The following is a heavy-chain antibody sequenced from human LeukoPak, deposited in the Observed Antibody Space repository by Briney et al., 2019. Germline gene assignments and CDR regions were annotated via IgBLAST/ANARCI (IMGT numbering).Heavy chain of an antibody. D-gene: IGHD3-22*01. V-gene: IGHV3-21*01. J-gene: IGHJ4*02. CDR2: ISSSSSYI. Sequence: PGGSLRLSCAASGVTFSSYSMNWVRQAPGKGLERVSSISSSSSYIYYADSVKGRFTISRDNAKNSLYLQMNSLRAEDTAVYYCASSGGYYDSSGYYHIIDYWGQGTLVTVSS. CDR3: ASSGGYYDSSGYYHIIDY. CDR1: GVTFSSYS.